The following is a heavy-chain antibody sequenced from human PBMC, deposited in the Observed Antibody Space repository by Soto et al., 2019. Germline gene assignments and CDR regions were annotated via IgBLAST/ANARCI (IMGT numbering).Heavy chain of an antibody. CDR2: ISYSGRT. D-gene: IGHD3-22*01. CDR1: GASIITDNYF. CDR3: ARRRASDSGGNNHPYYSDR. Sequence: SETLSLTFTVSGASIITDNYFWVWIRQSPRRGLELIGSISYSGRTYDNPSLQSRVTISIDASKNQFSLKLTSVTTADTAVYYCARRRASDSGGNNHPYYSDRWGQGALVTVSS. V-gene: IGHV4-39*01. J-gene: IGHJ4*02.